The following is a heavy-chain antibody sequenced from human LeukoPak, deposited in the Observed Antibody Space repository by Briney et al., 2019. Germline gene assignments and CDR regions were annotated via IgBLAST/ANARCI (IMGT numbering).Heavy chain of an antibody. Sequence: ASVKVSCTASGYTFTGYYMHWVRQAPGQGLEWMGWINPNSGGTNYAQKFQGRVTMTRGTTINTAYMELSRLSSDDTAEYYSARGYFGWLLSYYMDVWGKGTTVTVSS. J-gene: IGHJ6*03. CDR1: GYTFTGYY. CDR3: ARGYFGWLLSYYMDV. CDR2: INPNSGGT. D-gene: IGHD3-9*01. V-gene: IGHV1-2*02.